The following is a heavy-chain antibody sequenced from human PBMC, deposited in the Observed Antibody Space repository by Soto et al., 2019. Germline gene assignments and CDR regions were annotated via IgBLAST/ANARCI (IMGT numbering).Heavy chain of an antibody. CDR3: ARSLWSTYFYYGLDV. CDR2: INSGGNIT. V-gene: IGHV3-74*01. Sequence: PGGSLRLSCTASGFALSRYWMYWVRQAPGKGLVWVSHINSGGNITPYPDSVRGRFTISRDNSKNTLYLDMHSLTTDDTAVYFCARSLWSTYFYYGLDVWGQGTTVTVSS. D-gene: IGHD2-21*01. J-gene: IGHJ6*02. CDR1: GFALSRYW.